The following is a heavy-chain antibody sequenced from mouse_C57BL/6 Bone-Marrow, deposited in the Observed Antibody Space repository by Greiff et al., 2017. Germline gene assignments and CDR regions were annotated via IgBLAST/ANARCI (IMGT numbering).Heavy chain of an antibody. D-gene: IGHD1-1*01. Sequence: QVQLQQPGAELVRPGSSVKLSCKASGYTFTSYWMDWVKQRPGQGLEWIGNIYPSDSETHYNQKFKDKATLTVDKSSSTAYMQLSSLTSEDSAVYYCARESGTTVYYCDYWGQGTTLTVSS. CDR2: IYPSDSET. CDR1: GYTFTSYW. V-gene: IGHV1-61*01. J-gene: IGHJ2*01. CDR3: ARESGTTVYYCDY.